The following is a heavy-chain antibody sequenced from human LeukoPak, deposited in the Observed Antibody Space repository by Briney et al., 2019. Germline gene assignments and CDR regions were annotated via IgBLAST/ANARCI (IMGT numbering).Heavy chain of an antibody. D-gene: IGHD3-16*01. CDR2: INSNRGGT. CDR3: ARAHGDDYFDI. CDR1: RYTFTAET. J-gene: IGHJ3*02. V-gene: IGHV1-2*02. Sequence: ASVKVSPAGPRYTFTAETICLGREAPGQGLGWMGWINSNRGGTNYTQKFQGSVTRTRDTSISTAYMALRSVRSVDTAVYYCARAHGDDYFDICGPGTMVTVSS.